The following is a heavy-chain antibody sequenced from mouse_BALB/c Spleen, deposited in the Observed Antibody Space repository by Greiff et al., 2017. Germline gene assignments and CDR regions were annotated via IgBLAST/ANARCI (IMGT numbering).Heavy chain of an antibody. CDR2: ISSGSSTI. J-gene: IGHJ2*01. CDR1: GFTFSSFG. D-gene: IGHD1-1*01. V-gene: IGHV5-17*02. CDR3: ARTYYYGSSYFDY. Sequence: EVQRVESGGGLVQPGGSRKLSCAASGFTFSSFGMHWVRQAPEKGLEWVAYISSGSSTIYYADTVKGRFTISRDNPKNTLFLQMTSLRSEDTAMYYCARTYYYGSSYFDYWGQGTTLTVSS.